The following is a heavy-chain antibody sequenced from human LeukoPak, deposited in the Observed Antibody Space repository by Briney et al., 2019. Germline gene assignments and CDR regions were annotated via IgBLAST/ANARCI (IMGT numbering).Heavy chain of an antibody. Sequence: ASVTVSCKASGYTFTGYYMHWVRQAPGQGLEWMGWINPNSGGTNYAQKFQGRVTMTRDTSISTAYMELSRLRSDDTAVYYCARVLWAAGSYYGFDYWGQGTLVTVSS. V-gene: IGHV1-2*02. D-gene: IGHD1-26*01. J-gene: IGHJ4*02. CDR3: ARVLWAAGSYYGFDY. CDR2: INPNSGGT. CDR1: GYTFTGYY.